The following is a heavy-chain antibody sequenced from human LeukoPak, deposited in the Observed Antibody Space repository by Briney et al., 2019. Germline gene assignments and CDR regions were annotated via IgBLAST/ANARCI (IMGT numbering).Heavy chain of an antibody. D-gene: IGHD3-3*01. CDR3: ARDRYDFWSGSPQFDP. V-gene: IGHV4-39*07. CDR1: GGSISSSSYY. Sequence: SETLSLTCTVSGGSISSSSYYWGWIRQPPGKGPEWIGSIYYSGSAYYNPSLKSRVTISVDTSKNQFSLKLSSVTAADTAVYYCARDRYDFWSGSPQFDPWGQGTLVTVSS. J-gene: IGHJ5*02. CDR2: IYYSGSA.